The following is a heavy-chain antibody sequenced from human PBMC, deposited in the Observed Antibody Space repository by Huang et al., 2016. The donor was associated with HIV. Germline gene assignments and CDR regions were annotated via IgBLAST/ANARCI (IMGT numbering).Heavy chain of an antibody. CDR3: ARGIRYFGVVAYFDY. V-gene: IGHV3-48*02. CDR1: GFTFSSYS. D-gene: IGHD3-3*01. Sequence: VQLVESGGGLVHPWGSLRLSCASSGFTFSSYSVNWVRLAPGKGLEWVSYISSSSSTIYYAASVKGRFTISRDNANNSLFLQMNSLRDEDTAVYYCARGIRYFGVVAYFDYWGQGALVTVSS. CDR2: ISSSSSTI. J-gene: IGHJ4*02.